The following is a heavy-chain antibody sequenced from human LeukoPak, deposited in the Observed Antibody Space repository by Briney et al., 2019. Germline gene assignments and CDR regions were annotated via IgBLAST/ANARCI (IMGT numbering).Heavy chain of an antibody. CDR1: GFTVSSYY. J-gene: IGHJ4*02. CDR3: AKGSGRGYSYGLEY. D-gene: IGHD5-18*01. CDR2: IYSGGST. Sequence: GGSLRLSCAASGFTVSSYYMSWVRQAPGKGLEWVSVIYSGGSTYYADSVKGRFTISRDNSKNTLYLQMNSLRAEDTAVYYCAKGSGRGYSYGLEYWGQGTLVTVSS. V-gene: IGHV3-53*01.